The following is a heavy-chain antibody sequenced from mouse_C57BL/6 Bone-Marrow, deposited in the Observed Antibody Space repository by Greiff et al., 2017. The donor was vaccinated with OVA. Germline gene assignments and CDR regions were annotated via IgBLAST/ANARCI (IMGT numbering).Heavy chain of an antibody. CDR2: IWGDGST. V-gene: IGHV2-3*01. CDR1: GFSLNSYG. Sequence: VQLQESGPGLVAPSQSLSITCTVSGFSLNSYGVSWVRQPPGKGLEWLGVIWGDGSTNYHSALISRLSISKDNSKSQVFLKLNSLQTDDTATYYWAKPITTVVATDYAMDYWGQGTSVTVSS. J-gene: IGHJ4*01. CDR3: AKPITTVVATDYAMDY. D-gene: IGHD1-1*01.